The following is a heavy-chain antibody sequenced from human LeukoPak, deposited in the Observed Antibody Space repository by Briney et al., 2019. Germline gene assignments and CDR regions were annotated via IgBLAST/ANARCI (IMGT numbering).Heavy chain of an antibody. Sequence: ASVKVSCKASGYIFTDYYMHWVRQAPGQGLEWMGRINPNSGGTNYAQKFQGRVTMTRDTSINTAYMELSRLTSVDTAVYYCARRDVQRPNDDFWGQGTLVTVSS. CDR3: ARRDVQRPNDDF. J-gene: IGHJ4*02. V-gene: IGHV1-2*06. CDR2: INPNSGGT. D-gene: IGHD5-24*01. CDR1: GYIFTDYY.